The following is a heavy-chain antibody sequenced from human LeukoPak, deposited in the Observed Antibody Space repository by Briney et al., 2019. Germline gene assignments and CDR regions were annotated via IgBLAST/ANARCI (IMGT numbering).Heavy chain of an antibody. CDR1: GFTFSSFY. Sequence: PGGSLRLSCVASGFTFSSFYMSWVRQAPGKGLEWVANINLDGSEQYYVDSVKGRFTISRDNAKNSLYLQMNSLWAEDTDVYYCAREVAVGIGAYNFWGQGTLVTVSS. D-gene: IGHD6-13*01. CDR3: AREVAVGIGAYNF. CDR2: INLDGSEQ. V-gene: IGHV3-7*01. J-gene: IGHJ4*02.